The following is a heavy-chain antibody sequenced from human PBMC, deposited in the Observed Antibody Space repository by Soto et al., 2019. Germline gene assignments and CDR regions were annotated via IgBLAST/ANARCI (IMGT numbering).Heavy chain of an antibody. CDR1: GFAFSSYG. J-gene: IGHJ6*01. Sequence: EVHLVESGGGLVQPGGSLRLSCAASGFAFSSYGMNWVRQAPGKGLEWVSYIGSRSATIYYADSVKGRFTISRDNEKNYLFLQMTSLIDEDTAVYYCSRVPPEYPKQGYYYYYCVAVWGQGTTVTFAS. CDR2: IGSRSATI. D-gene: IGHD2-2*02. CDR3: SRVPPEYPKQGYYYYYCVAV. V-gene: IGHV3-48*02.